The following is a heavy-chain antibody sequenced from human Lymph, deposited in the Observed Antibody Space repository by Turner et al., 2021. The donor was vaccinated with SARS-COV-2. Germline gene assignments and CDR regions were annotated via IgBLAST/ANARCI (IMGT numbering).Heavy chain of an antibody. CDR2: IKSKTDGGTT. D-gene: IGHD1-7*01. Sequence: EVQLVESGGGLVKTGGSLRLSCAASGFTFTYAWMTWVRQAPGKGLGWVGRIKSKTDGGTTDYTAPVKGRFTISRDDSKNTLYLQMNSLKTEDTAVYFCTTGWFTGTYGDFFDYWGQGTLVTVSS. V-gene: IGHV3-15*01. CDR1: GFTFTYAW. CDR3: TTGWFTGTYGDFFDY. J-gene: IGHJ4*02.